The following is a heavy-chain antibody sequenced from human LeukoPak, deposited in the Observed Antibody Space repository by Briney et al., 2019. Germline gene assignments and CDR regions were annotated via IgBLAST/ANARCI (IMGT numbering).Heavy chain of an antibody. D-gene: IGHD3-10*01. J-gene: IGHJ4*02. CDR1: GFTFSSYN. CDR3: ASDYYGSGSYRG. Sequence: GGSLRLSCAASGFTFSSYNMNWVRQAPGKGLEWVSSISYSSRARYYADSVKGRFTISRDNVKNSLYLQMNSLRAEDTAVYYCASDYYGSGSYRGWGQGTLVTVSS. CDR2: ISYSSRAR. V-gene: IGHV3-48*01.